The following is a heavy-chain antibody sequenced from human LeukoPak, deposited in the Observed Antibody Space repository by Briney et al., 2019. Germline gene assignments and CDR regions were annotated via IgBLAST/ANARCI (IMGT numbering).Heavy chain of an antibody. D-gene: IGHD5-12*01. J-gene: IGHJ3*02. CDR3: ASGGIVATNAFDI. V-gene: IGHV3-53*01. CDR1: GFTVSSNY. CDR2: IYSGGST. Sequence: GGSLRLSCAASGFTVSSNYMSWVRQAPGKGLEWVSVIYSGGSTYYADSVKGRFTISRDNSKNTLYLQMNSLRAEDTAVYYCASGGIVATNAFDIWGQGTMVTVSS.